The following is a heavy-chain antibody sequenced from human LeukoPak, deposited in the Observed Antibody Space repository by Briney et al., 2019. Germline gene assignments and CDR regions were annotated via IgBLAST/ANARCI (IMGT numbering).Heavy chain of an antibody. D-gene: IGHD3-16*01. CDR1: ADSISTSNYY. V-gene: IGHV4-39*01. J-gene: IGHJ3*02. CDR2: VYYTGRT. Sequence: PSETLSLTCTVSADSISTSNYYWGWIRQPPGKGLEWIGSVYYTGRTYDNPSLKSRVTISVDTSKNQFSLKLTSVTAADTAVYYCATTPHYEGGGFDIWGQGTMVTVSS. CDR3: ATTPHYEGGGFDI.